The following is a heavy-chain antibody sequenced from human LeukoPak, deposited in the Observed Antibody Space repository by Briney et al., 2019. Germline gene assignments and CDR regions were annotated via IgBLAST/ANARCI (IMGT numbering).Heavy chain of an antibody. D-gene: IGHD6-19*01. V-gene: IGHV3-7*01. CDR2: IKQDGSEK. CDR3: ARGGDSSGWPTPFDY. CDR1: GFTFSSYW. J-gene: IGHJ4*02. Sequence: GGSLRLSCAASGFTFSSYWMSWVRQAPGKGLEWVANIKQDGSEKYYVDSVKGRFTISRDNAKNSLYLQMNSLRAEDTAVYYCARGGDSSGWPTPFDYWGQGTLVTVSS.